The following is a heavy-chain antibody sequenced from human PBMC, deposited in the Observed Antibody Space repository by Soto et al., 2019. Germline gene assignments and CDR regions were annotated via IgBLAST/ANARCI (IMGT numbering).Heavy chain of an antibody. CDR3: ARRAFGSSRSFDI. D-gene: IGHD6-6*01. CDR1: GFAFSSHP. V-gene: IGHV3-23*01. Sequence: PGGSLRLSCAASGFAFSSHPMSWVRQAPERGLEWVSEISASGGLTYNADSVKGRFTISRDNSKNTLYLQMNSLRAEDTALYYCARRAFGSSRSFDIWGQGTMVTVS. J-gene: IGHJ3*02. CDR2: ISASGGLT.